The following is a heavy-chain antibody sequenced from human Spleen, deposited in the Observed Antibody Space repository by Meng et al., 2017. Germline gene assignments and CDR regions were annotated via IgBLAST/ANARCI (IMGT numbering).Heavy chain of an antibody. Sequence: QVQLVQSGAEVKKPGASVKVSCKASGYTFTGYYMHWVRQAPGQGLEWMGRINPNSGGTNYAQKFQGRVSMTADTSIGTAYVELSGLRSDDTAIYYCVRDENISLGKLFGDYWGQGTLVTVSS. J-gene: IGHJ4*02. CDR1: GYTFTGYY. D-gene: IGHD2-21*01. CDR2: INPNSGGT. CDR3: VRDENISLGKLFGDY. V-gene: IGHV1-2*06.